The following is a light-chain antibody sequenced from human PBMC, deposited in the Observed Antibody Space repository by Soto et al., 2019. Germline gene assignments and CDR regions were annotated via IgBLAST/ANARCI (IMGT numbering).Light chain of an antibody. J-gene: IGKJ5*01. CDR1: QSVTSTF. V-gene: IGKV3-20*01. CDR3: QQYGSSPT. CDR2: GAS. Sequence: EIVLTQSPGTPSLSPGERSTLSCTASQSVTSTFLAWYQQKPGQAPRLLIYGASRRAIGIPDRFSGGGSGTDFTLTISRLEPEDFAVYYCQQYGSSPTFGQGTRLEIK.